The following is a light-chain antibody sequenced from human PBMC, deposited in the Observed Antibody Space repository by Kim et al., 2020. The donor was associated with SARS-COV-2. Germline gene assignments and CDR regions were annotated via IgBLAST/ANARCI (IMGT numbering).Light chain of an antibody. Sequence: QSALTQSASVSGSPGQPTTISCTGSNDDVGAYNLVSWYQQHPGKAPRLIIYEVDKRPSGVSDRFSGSKSGNTASLTISGLQAEDEGDYYCCSYAGYGLGRVGGGTKVTVL. CDR3: CSYAGYGLGR. J-gene: IGLJ2*01. V-gene: IGLV2-23*02. CDR2: EVD. CDR1: NDDVGAYNL.